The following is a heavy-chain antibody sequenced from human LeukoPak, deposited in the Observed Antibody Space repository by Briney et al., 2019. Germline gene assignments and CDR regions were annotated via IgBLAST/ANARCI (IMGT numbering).Heavy chain of an antibody. J-gene: IGHJ4*02. V-gene: IGHV4-30-4*01. D-gene: IGHD1-1*01. CDR1: GGSISSGDYY. Sequence: SETLSLTCTVSGGSISSGDYYWSWIRQPPGKGLEWIGYIYYSGSTYYNPSLKSRVTISVDTSKNQSSLKLSSVTAADTAVYYCARDPSTGNRITAPLRDYWGQGTLVTVSS. CDR3: ARDPSTGNRITAPLRDY. CDR2: IYYSGST.